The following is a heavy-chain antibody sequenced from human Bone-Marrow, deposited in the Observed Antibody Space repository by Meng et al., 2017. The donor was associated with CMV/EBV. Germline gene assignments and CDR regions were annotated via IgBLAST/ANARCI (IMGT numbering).Heavy chain of an antibody. CDR2: ISSTSTYV. Sequence: GESLKISCAVSGFTFSAYSMNWVRQAPGKGLEWVSSISSTSTYVYYADSVKGRFTISRDNAKNSLYLQMNSLRVEDTAVYYCARVSGEADGAWGQGTLVTVSS. D-gene: IGHD3-16*01. CDR1: GFTFSAYS. J-gene: IGHJ4*02. CDR3: ARVSGEADGA. V-gene: IGHV3-21*06.